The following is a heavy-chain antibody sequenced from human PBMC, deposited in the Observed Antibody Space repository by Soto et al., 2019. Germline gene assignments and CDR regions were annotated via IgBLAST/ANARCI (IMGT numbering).Heavy chain of an antibody. CDR3: ARDLAKGGGSAGFDY. CDR1: GYTFTVYY. D-gene: IGHD1-26*01. CDR2: INPKSGGT. V-gene: IGHV1-2*02. Sequence: ASVKVSCKASGYTFTVYYMHCVRQAPGQVLEWMGWINPKSGGTMYPQKFQGRVTMTWDTSISTAYMALTRLRSDDTAVCYCARDLAKGGGSAGFDYWGQGTLVTVSS. J-gene: IGHJ4*02.